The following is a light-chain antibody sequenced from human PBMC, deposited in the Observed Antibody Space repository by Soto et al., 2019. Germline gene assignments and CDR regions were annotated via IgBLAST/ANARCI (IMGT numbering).Light chain of an antibody. V-gene: IGKV3D-15*01. CDR3: QQYNNWPRT. Sequence: TVMTQSPATLSLSPGERATLSCRASQSVRTKLAWYQQKPGQAPRLLIYGASSRATGIPARFSGSGSGTEGTLTINSLKQEDGAVYYCQQYNNWPRTFGQGTKVDIK. J-gene: IGKJ1*01. CDR1: QSVRTK. CDR2: GAS.